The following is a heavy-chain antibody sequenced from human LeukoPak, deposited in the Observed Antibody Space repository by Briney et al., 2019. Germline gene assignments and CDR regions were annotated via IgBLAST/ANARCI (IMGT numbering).Heavy chain of an antibody. CDR2: INPNSGGT. V-gene: IGHV1-2*02. Sequence: EASVTVSCKASGYTFTGYYMHWVRQAPGQGLEWMGWINPNSGGTNYAQKLQGRVTMTRDTSISTAYMELSRLRSDDTAVYYCARGSVGSLSVVTAILWYWGQGTLVTVSS. D-gene: IGHD2-21*02. CDR1: GYTFTGYY. CDR3: ARGSVGSLSVVTAILWY. J-gene: IGHJ4*02.